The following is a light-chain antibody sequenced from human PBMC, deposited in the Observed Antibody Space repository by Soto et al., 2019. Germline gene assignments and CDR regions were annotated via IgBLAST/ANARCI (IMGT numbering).Light chain of an antibody. V-gene: IGKV3-15*01. CDR3: QQYNSWPQ. J-gene: IGKJ1*01. CDR1: QSVSSN. CDR2: GAS. Sequence: EIVMTQSPATLSVSPGERATLSCRASQSVSSNLAWYQQKPGQAPRLLIYGASTRATGIPTRFSGSGSGTEFTLTISSLQSEDFAVYYCQQYNSWPQFGKGTKVEIK.